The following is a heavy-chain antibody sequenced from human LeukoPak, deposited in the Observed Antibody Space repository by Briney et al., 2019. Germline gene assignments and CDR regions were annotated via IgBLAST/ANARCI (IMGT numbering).Heavy chain of an antibody. Sequence: SETLSLTCTVSGGSISSGGYYWSWIRQHPGKGLEWIGYIYYSGSTYYNPSLKSRVTISVDTSKNQFSLKLSSVTAADTAVYYRARDRDSRSSEYYGMDVWGQGTTVTVSS. CDR2: IYYSGST. D-gene: IGHD2-21*01. CDR1: GGSISSGGYY. V-gene: IGHV4-31*03. CDR3: ARDRDSRSSEYYGMDV. J-gene: IGHJ6*02.